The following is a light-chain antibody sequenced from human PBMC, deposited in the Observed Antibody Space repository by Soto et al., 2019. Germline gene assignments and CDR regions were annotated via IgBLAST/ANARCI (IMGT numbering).Light chain of an antibody. CDR2: EDH. CDR3: GSWDSSLSAGV. J-gene: IGLJ3*02. Sequence: QSVLTQPPSVSAAPGQKVTLSCSGSSANIGSNYVSWYQQVPGTAPKLLIYEDHKRPSEIPDRFSGSKSGTSATLDITGLHTGDEADYYCGSWDSSLSAGVFGGGTKLTVL. V-gene: IGLV1-51*02. CDR1: SANIGSNY.